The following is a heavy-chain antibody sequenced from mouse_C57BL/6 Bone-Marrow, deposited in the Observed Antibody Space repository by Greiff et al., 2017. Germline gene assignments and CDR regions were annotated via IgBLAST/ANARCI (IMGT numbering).Heavy chain of an antibody. Sequence: EVQLQESGPGLVKPSQSLSLTCSVTGYSITSGYYWNWIRQFPGNKLEWMGYISYDGSNNYNPSLKNRIPITRDTSNNQFFLKLNSVTTEDSATYYCASPGLDYWGQGTTLTVSS. CDR1: GYSITSGYY. CDR3: ASPGLDY. J-gene: IGHJ2*01. CDR2: ISYDGSN. V-gene: IGHV3-6*01.